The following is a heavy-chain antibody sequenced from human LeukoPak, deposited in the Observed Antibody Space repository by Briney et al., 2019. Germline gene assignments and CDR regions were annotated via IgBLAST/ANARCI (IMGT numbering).Heavy chain of an antibody. J-gene: IGHJ6*03. CDR2: INHSGST. V-gene: IGHV4-34*01. CDR3: ARSVEGYCRGGSCYYYSYYMDV. D-gene: IGHD2-15*01. Sequence: SETLSLTCAVYGGSFSGYYWSWIRQPPGKGLEWIGEINHSGSTNYNPSLKSRVTISVDTSKNQFSLKLSSVTAADTAVYYCARSVEGYCRGGSCYYYSYYMDVWGKGTTVTVSS. CDR1: GGSFSGYY.